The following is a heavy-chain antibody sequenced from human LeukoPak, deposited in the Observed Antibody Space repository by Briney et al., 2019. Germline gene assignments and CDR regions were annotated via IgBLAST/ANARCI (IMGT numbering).Heavy chain of an antibody. CDR1: GVSMTNDC. CDR2: MSDSGQT. D-gene: IGHD3-22*01. J-gene: IGHJ4*02. CDR3: ARITGYFDSGGSYYWWFFDY. Sequence: PSETLSLTCSVSGVSMTNDCWTWIRQAPGKGLEWIGYMSDSGQTNYNPSLRSRATVSVDTSKSQSSLSLTSVTSADTAVYYCARITGYFDSGGSYYWWFFDYWGQGSLVTVSS. V-gene: IGHV4-59*01.